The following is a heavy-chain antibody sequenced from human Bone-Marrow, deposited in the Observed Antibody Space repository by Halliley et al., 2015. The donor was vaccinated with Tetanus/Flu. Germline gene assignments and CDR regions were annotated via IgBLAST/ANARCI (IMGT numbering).Heavy chain of an antibody. CDR1: GFTFSIFD. V-gene: IGHV3-23*01. CDR2: ITGGGGTT. CDR3: AKDSSGWGNFDY. Sequence: SLRLSCAASGFTFSIFDMNWVRQAPGKGLEWVSRITGGGGTTDYADSVKGRFAISRDNSKNTLYLQMNSLRAEDTALYYCAKDSSGWGNFDYWGQGTLVTVSS. J-gene: IGHJ4*02. D-gene: IGHD6-19*01.